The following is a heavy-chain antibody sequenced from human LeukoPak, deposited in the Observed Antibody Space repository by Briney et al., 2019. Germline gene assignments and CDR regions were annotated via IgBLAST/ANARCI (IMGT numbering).Heavy chain of an antibody. CDR3: ARKNWNAKEDYYYMDV. CDR1: GFTFSSYS. CDR2: ISSSSSYI. J-gene: IGHJ6*03. V-gene: IGHV3-21*01. D-gene: IGHD1-1*01. Sequence: GGSLRLSCAASGFTFSSYSMNWVRQAPGRGLEWVSSISSSSSYIYYADSVKGRFTISRDNAKNSLYLQMNSLRAEDTAVYYCARKNWNAKEDYYYMDVWGKGTTVTVSS.